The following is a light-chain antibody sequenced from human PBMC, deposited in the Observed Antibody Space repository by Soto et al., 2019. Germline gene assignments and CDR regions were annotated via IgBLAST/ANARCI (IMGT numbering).Light chain of an antibody. V-gene: IGKV1-39*01. CDR2: TAS. Sequence: DIQVTQSPSSLSASVGDRVSITCRASQSISNYLNWYQQKPGKAPKLLIYTASSLQSGVPSRFSGSGSGTHFTLTVSSLQPEDFATYFCQQSYSTPWTFGHGTKVDIK. CDR1: QSISNY. CDR3: QQSYSTPWT. J-gene: IGKJ1*01.